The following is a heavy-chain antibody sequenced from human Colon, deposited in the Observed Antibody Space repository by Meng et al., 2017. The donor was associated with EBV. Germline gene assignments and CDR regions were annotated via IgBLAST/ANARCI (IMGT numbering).Heavy chain of an antibody. V-gene: IGHV4-4*02. Sequence: GRLETPGPGLVVPCGTPSPPVAVSGASNSSNKWWSRVRQPPGKGLEWIGEIYHGGNTNYNPSLKNRVTISVDRSNDQFSLSLSSVTAADTAVYYCARGNAYNAPSFDYWGQGTLVTVSS. CDR2: IYHGGNT. D-gene: IGHD5-24*01. CDR3: ARGNAYNAPSFDY. CDR1: GASNSSNKW. J-gene: IGHJ4*02.